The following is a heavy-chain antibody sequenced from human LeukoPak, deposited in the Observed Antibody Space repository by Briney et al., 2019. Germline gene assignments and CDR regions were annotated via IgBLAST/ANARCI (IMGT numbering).Heavy chain of an antibody. CDR1: GYTFTGYY. V-gene: IGHV1-2*02. CDR2: INPNSGGT. J-gene: IGHJ5*02. Sequence: ASVKVSCKASGYTFTGYYMHWVRQAPGQGLEWMGWINPNSGGTNYAQKFQGRVTMTRDTSISTAYMELSRLRSDDTAVYYCARLFGELQFNWFDPWGQGTLVTVSS. CDR3: ARLFGELQFNWFDP. D-gene: IGHD3-10*02.